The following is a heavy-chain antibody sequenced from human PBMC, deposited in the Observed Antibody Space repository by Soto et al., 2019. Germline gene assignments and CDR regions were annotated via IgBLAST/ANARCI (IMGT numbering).Heavy chain of an antibody. Sequence: GEXLKISFKGSGYSFTIYWIGWVLQIPGKGLEWMGIIYTGDSDKRYSPSFQGQVTISADKSISTDYLKWSSMKASDTAMYYCASYLEIYYYGMDVWGQGTTVTVSS. CDR1: GYSFTIYW. CDR2: IYTGDSDK. V-gene: IGHV5-51*01. J-gene: IGHJ6*02. CDR3: ASYLEIYYYGMDV.